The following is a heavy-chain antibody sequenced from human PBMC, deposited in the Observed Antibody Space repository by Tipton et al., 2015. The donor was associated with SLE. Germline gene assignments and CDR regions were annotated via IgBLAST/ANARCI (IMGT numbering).Heavy chain of an antibody. J-gene: IGHJ3*02. CDR1: GGSITTDY. D-gene: IGHD2-15*01. CDR3: AKDRQPPGGLQLLPLDALDI. Sequence: TLSLTCSVSGGSITTDYWSWIRQPPGKRLEWIGYIYSSGNPSYNPPLESRLTISIYTSQNHFSLQLTSVTAADTAVYYCAKDRQPPGGLQLLPLDALDIWGPGSLVTVSS. V-gene: IGHV4-4*08. CDR2: IYSSGNP.